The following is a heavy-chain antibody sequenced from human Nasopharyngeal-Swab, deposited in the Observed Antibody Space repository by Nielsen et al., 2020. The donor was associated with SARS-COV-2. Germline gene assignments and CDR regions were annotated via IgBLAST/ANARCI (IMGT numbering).Heavy chain of an antibody. V-gene: IGHV1-3*01. CDR3: VRDDGTSWLLDK. J-gene: IGHJ4*02. CDR1: GYLIINQA. CDR2: ITAVDGKT. Sequence: ASVKVSCKASGYLIINQALHWVRQAPGQSLEWMGWITAVDGKTEYSQKFHDRLILSSDSSVNTAYMDLSSLRSEDTAVYFCVRDDGTSWLLDKWGQGTLVTVSS. D-gene: IGHD2-15*01.